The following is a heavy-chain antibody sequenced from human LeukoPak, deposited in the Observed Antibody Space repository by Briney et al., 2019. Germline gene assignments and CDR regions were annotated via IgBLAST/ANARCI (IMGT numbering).Heavy chain of an antibody. CDR1: GYTFTGYY. Sequence: GASVKVSCKASGYTFTGYYMHWVRQAPGQGLEWMGWISAYNGNTNYAQKLQGRVTMTTDTSTSTAYMELRSLRSDDTAVYYCARDSGTISPGYWGQGTLVTVSS. CDR2: ISAYNGNT. J-gene: IGHJ4*02. V-gene: IGHV1-18*04. CDR3: ARDSGTISPGY.